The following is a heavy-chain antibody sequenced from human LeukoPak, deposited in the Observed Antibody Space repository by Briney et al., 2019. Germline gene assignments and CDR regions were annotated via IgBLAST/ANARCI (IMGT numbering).Heavy chain of an antibody. V-gene: IGHV3-7*01. J-gene: IGHJ6*02. CDR2: IKQNGSEK. D-gene: IGHD4-17*01. CDR3: ARDSGDYEFLYYYYGMDV. Sequence: GGSLRLSCAASGFTFSSHWMSWVRHAPGKGLEWVANIKQNGSEKYYIVSVKGRFNISRDNAKNTLYLQMNSLRAEDTAVYYCARDSGDYEFLYYYYGMDVWGQGTTVTVSS. CDR1: GFTFSSHW.